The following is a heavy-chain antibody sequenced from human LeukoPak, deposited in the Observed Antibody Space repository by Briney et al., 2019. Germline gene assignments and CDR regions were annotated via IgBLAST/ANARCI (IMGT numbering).Heavy chain of an antibody. J-gene: IGHJ4*02. CDR2: ISSSSSYI. V-gene: IGHV3-21*01. CDR3: ARDVNVKTIQLWPVGFDY. Sequence: GGSLSLSCAPSVFTLCSYSMNWVRQAPGRGLEWVSSISSSSSYIYYADSVKGRFTISRDNANNSLYLQMNSLRAEETAVYYCARDVNVKTIQLWPVGFDYWGQGTLVTVSS. CDR1: VFTLCSYS. D-gene: IGHD5-18*01.